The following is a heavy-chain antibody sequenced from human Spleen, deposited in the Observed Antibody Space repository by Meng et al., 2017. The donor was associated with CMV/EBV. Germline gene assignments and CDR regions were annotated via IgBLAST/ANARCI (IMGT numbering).Heavy chain of an antibody. CDR3: ARDRGYGYNSRFDY. D-gene: IGHD5-24*01. Sequence: GGSLRLSCVASGFIFNNFGMHWVRQSPGKGLEWVAFIRYDGSNEDHVDSVKGRFTISRDNSKNTLYLQMNSLRAEDTAVYYCARDRGYGYNSRFDYWGQGTLVTVSS. V-gene: IGHV3-30*02. CDR1: GFIFNNFG. J-gene: IGHJ4*02. CDR2: IRYDGSNE.